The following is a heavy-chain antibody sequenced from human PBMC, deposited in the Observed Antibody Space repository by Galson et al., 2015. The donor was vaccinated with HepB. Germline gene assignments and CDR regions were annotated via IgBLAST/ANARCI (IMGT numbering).Heavy chain of an antibody. CDR1: GFTFSSYS. CDR2: ISSSSSTI. V-gene: IGHV3-48*01. Sequence: SLRLSCAASGFTFSSYSMNWVRQAPGKGLEWVSYISSSSSTIYYADSVKGRFTISRDNAKNSLYLQMNSLRAEDTAVYYCARENMVQGFVDVWGKGTTVTVSS. J-gene: IGHJ6*04. CDR3: ARENMVQGFVDV. D-gene: IGHD3-10*01.